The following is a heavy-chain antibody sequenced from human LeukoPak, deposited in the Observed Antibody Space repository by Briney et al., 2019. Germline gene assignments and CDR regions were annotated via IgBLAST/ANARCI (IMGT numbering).Heavy chain of an antibody. J-gene: IGHJ4*02. V-gene: IGHV3-30-3*01. CDR3: ARWYYYDSSGSPDY. CDR1: GFTFNSHA. CDR2: ISSDGSNK. D-gene: IGHD3-22*01. Sequence: QPGGSLRLSCAASGFTFNSHAMHWVRQAPGKGLEWVAVISSDGSNKYYADSVKGRFTISRDNSENTLYLQMNSLRAEDTAVYYCARWYYYDSSGSPDYWGQGTLVTVSS.